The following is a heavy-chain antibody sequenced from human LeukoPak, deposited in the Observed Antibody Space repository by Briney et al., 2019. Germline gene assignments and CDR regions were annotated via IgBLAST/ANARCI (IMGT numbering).Heavy chain of an antibody. V-gene: IGHV4-4*07. D-gene: IGHD1-26*01. J-gene: IGHJ4*02. Sequence: PSGTPSLTCTVPGGSTTVYYWSWIRDPPGGGLEWIGRIYTSGSTNYHPSLKSRVTMSVDTSKNQFSLKLSSVTAADTAVYYCAITGWEPRPFDYWGQGTLVTVSS. CDR2: IYTSGST. CDR1: GGSTTVYY. CDR3: AITGWEPRPFDY.